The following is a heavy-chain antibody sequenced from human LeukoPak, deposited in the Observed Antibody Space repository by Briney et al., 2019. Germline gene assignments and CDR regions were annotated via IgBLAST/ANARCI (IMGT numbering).Heavy chain of an antibody. J-gene: IGHJ4*02. CDR2: IYHSGST. CDR1: GFSITSSYY. CDR3: ARRFDFVYDYVYYFDS. Sequence: SETLSLTCNVSGFSITSSYYWSWIRQPPGKGLEWIGIIYHSGSTYYNPSLKSRVTMSVDTSKNQFSLNLSSVTAADTAVYYCARRFDFVYDYVYYFDSWGQGTLVTVSS. D-gene: IGHD5/OR15-5a*01. V-gene: IGHV4-38-2*02.